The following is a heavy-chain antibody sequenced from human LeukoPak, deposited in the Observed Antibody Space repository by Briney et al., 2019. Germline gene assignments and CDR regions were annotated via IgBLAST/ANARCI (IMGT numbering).Heavy chain of an antibody. V-gene: IGHV1-8*01. CDR3: ARSGPAAMGRYYYYYGMDV. Sequence: ASVKVSRKASGYTFTSYDINWVRQATGQGLEWMGWMNPNSGNTGYAQKFQGRVTMTRNTSISTAYMELSSLRSEDTAVYYCARSGPAAMGRYYYYYGMDVWGQGTTVTVSS. CDR2: MNPNSGNT. J-gene: IGHJ6*02. D-gene: IGHD2-2*01. CDR1: GYTFTSYD.